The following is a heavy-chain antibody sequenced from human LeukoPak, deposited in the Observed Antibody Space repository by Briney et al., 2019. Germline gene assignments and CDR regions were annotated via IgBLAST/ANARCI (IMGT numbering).Heavy chain of an antibody. CDR1: GGTFSSYA. V-gene: IGHV1-8*02. Sequence: ASVKVSCKASGGTFSSYAISWVRQATGQGLEWMGWMNPNSGNTGYAQKFQGRVTMTRNTSISTAYMELSSLRSEDTAVYYCARGRYYDILTGYYSYYYGMDVWGQGTTVTVSS. D-gene: IGHD3-9*01. CDR3: ARGRYYDILTGYYSYYYGMDV. CDR2: MNPNSGNT. J-gene: IGHJ6*02.